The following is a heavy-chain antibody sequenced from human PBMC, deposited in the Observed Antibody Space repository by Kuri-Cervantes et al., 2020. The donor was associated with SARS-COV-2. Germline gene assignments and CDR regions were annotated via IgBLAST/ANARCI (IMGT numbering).Heavy chain of an antibody. Sequence: GGSLRLSCAASGFTFSGSAMHWVRQASGKGLEWVGRIRSKANSYATAYAASVKGRFTISRDDSKNTAYLQMNSLRAEDTAVYYCARKGADYWGQGTLVTVSS. CDR3: ARKGADY. CDR2: IRSKANSYAT. D-gene: IGHD3-16*01. J-gene: IGHJ4*02. CDR1: GFTFSGSA. V-gene: IGHV3-73*01.